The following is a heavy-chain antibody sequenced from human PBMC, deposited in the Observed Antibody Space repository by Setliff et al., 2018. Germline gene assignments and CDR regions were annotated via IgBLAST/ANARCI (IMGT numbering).Heavy chain of an antibody. CDR2: IYHSGST. D-gene: IGHD1-26*01. V-gene: IGHV4-38-2*02. CDR1: GYSISSGYY. Sequence: SETLSLTCTDSGYSISSGYYWGWIRQPPGKGLEWIGSIYHSGSTYYNPSLKSRVTISVDTSKNQFSLKLSSVTAADTAVYYCARDKPIIVGAPMDWFDPWGQGTLVTVSS. CDR3: ARDKPIIVGAPMDWFDP. J-gene: IGHJ5*02.